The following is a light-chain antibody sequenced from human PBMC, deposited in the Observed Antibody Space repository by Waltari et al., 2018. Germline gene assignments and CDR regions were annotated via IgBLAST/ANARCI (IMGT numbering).Light chain of an antibody. J-gene: IGLJ3*02. Sequence: VLTQPPSASATPGQRVTISCSGSFSNIGSNAVNWFQHLPGTAPKLLIYNNDQRPSGVPDRFSGSKSGTSASLAISGLQSEDEANYFCAAWDASLNGLWVFGGGTKLTVL. CDR2: NND. V-gene: IGLV1-44*01. CDR3: AAWDASLNGLWV. CDR1: FSNIGSNA.